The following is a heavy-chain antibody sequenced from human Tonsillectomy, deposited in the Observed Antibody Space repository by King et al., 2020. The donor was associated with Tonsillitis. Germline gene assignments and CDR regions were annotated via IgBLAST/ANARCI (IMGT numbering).Heavy chain of an antibody. CDR1: GGSFSGYY. D-gene: IGHD3-10*01. CDR3: ANLLRFGVEGVYV. Sequence: VQLQQWGEGLLKPSETLSLTCAVYGGSFSGYYWSWIRQPPGKGLEWIGEINHSGSTNYNPSLKSRVTMSVDTSKNQFSLKLNSVTAADTAVYYFANLLRFGVEGVYVWGQGTTVTVSS. V-gene: IGHV4-34*01. CDR2: INHSGST. J-gene: IGHJ6*02.